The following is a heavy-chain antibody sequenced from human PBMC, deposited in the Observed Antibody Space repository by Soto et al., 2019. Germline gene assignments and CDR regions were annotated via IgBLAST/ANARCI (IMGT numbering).Heavy chain of an antibody. CDR1: GYSFHTYA. V-gene: IGHV1-18*01. CDR2: ISGYNGNT. Sequence: QVQLGQSGAEVKEPGASVNVSCKDSGYSFHTYAISWVRQAPGQGLEWVGWISGYNGNTNYAQKFQGRVTLTRATSTKTAFMELRSLTGDDTAVYYCAREYGMGVWGQGTTVPVSS. J-gene: IGHJ6*02. CDR3: AREYGMGV.